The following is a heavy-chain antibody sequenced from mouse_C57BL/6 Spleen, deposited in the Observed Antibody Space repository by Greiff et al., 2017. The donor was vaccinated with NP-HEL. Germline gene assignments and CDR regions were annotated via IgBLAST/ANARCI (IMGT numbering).Heavy chain of an antibody. CDR1: GYTFTEYT. CDR2: FYPGSGSI. J-gene: IGHJ4*01. CDR3: ARHEAVYDYASAYAMDY. D-gene: IGHD2-4*01. V-gene: IGHV1-62-2*01. Sequence: QVHVKQSGAELVKPGASVKLSCKASGYTFTEYTIHWVKQRSGQGLEWIGWFYPGSGSIKYNEKFKDKATLTADKSSSTVYMELSRLTSEDSAVYFCARHEAVYDYASAYAMDYWGQGTSVTVSS.